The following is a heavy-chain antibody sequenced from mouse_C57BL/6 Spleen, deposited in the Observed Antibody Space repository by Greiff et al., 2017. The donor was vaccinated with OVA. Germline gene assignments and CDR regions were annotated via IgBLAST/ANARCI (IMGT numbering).Heavy chain of an antibody. CDR3: ARTRYYDYGFDY. Sequence: QVQLQQPGAELVRPGSSVKLSCKASGYTFTSYWMDWVKQRPGQGLEWIGNIYPSDSETHYNQKFKDKATLTVDKSSSTAYMQLSSLTSEDSAVYYCARTRYYDYGFDYWGQGTTLTVSS. J-gene: IGHJ2*01. CDR1: GYTFTSYW. V-gene: IGHV1-61*01. CDR2: IYPSDSET. D-gene: IGHD2-4*01.